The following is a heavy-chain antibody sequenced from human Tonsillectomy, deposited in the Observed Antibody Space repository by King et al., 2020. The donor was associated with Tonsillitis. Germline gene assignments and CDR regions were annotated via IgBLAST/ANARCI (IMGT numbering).Heavy chain of an antibody. CDR1: GFTFDDYA. D-gene: IGHD3-10*01. J-gene: IGHJ6*02. CDR3: ARLSASGTDVHFYNGLDV. CDR2: ISWNSGSI. V-gene: IGHV3-9*01. Sequence: DVQLVESGGGLVQPGGSLRLSCAASGFTFDDYAMHWVRQAPGKGLEWVSGISWNSGSIGYADSVKGRFSISRDNAENSVYLQMDSLRAEDTALYYCARLSASGTDVHFYNGLDVWGQGTTVTVSS.